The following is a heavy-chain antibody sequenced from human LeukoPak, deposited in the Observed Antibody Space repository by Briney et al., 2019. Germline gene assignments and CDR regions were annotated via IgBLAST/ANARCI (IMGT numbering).Heavy chain of an antibody. CDR1: GYTLTELS. J-gene: IGHJ4*02. D-gene: IGHD1-26*01. CDR3: ARADGGSYLFDY. Sequence: ASVKVSCTVSGYTLTELSVHWVRQAPGKGLEWMGGFDPENGETIYAQSFQGRLTMTEDTSTDTAYMELSSLRSEDTAVYYCARADGGSYLFDYWGQGTLVTVSS. V-gene: IGHV1-24*01. CDR2: FDPENGET.